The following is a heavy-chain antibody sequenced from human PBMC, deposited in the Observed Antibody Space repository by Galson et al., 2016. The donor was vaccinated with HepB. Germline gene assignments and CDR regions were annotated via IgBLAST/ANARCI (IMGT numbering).Heavy chain of an antibody. CDR1: GFTFSTFSNYA. D-gene: IGHD3-16*02. CDR2: LSGSGDVT. CDR3: AKSGVWGTHRSPDY. Sequence: SLRLSCAASGFTFSTFSNYAMRWVRQPPGKGLEWVSSLSGSGDVTHHADSVKGRFTISRDNSKNTLYLQMNSLRAEDTALYYCAKSGVWGTHRSPDYWGQGTLVTVPS. J-gene: IGHJ4*02. V-gene: IGHV3-23*01.